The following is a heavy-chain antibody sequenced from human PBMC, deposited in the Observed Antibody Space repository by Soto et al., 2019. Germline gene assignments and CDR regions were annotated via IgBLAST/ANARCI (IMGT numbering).Heavy chain of an antibody. CDR3: AREDDYGYRYINYGLDV. Sequence: VGSLRLSCAASGFTFNIYALHWVRQAPGKGLEWVAVISFDGTKKYYSDYVKGRFTISRDNLKNTLYLQMNNLRVEDAALYFYAREDDYGYRYINYGLDVWGQGTTVTVSS. V-gene: IGHV3-30-3*01. J-gene: IGHJ6*02. CDR1: GFTFNIYA. D-gene: IGHD4-17*01. CDR2: ISFDGTKK.